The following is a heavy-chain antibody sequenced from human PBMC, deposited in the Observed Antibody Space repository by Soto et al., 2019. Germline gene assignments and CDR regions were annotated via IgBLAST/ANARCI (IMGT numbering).Heavy chain of an antibody. D-gene: IGHD3-3*01. CDR3: ARDFAYFDS. CDR1: GGSFKSGSYS. Sequence: SETLSLTCTVSGGSFKSGSYSWSWIRQPPGQGLEWIGYVYHTGRTSYNPSLKSRVSISMDTSKNQFSLNLDSVTAADTAVYFCARDFAYFDSWGQGTLVTVSS. CDR2: VYHTGRT. V-gene: IGHV4-61*01. J-gene: IGHJ4*02.